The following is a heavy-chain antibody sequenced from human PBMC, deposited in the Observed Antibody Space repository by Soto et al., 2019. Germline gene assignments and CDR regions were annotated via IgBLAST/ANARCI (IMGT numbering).Heavy chain of an antibody. CDR3: TRESKVGATTPDY. J-gene: IGHJ4*02. CDR1: GFTVGDYA. Sequence: GGSLRLSCTASGFTVGDYAMSWFRQAPGKGLEWVGFIRSKAYGGTTEYAASVKGRFTISRDDSKSIAYLQMNSLKTEDTAVYYCTRESKVGATTPDYWGQGTLVTVSS. V-gene: IGHV3-49*03. CDR2: IRSKAYGGTT. D-gene: IGHD1-26*01.